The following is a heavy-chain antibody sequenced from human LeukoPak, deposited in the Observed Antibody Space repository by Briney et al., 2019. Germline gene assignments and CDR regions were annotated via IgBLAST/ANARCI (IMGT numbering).Heavy chain of an antibody. D-gene: IGHD3-22*01. CDR3: AGGSWDYYDSSGYYLPEYFQH. CDR1: GGSISSGGYS. Sequence: SETLSLTCAVSGGSISSGGYSWSWIRQPPGKGLEWIGYIYHSGSTYYNPSLKSRVTISVDRSKNQFSLKLSSVTAADTAVYYCAGGSWDYYDSSGYYLPEYFQHWGQGTLVTVSS. J-gene: IGHJ1*01. V-gene: IGHV4-30-2*01. CDR2: IYHSGST.